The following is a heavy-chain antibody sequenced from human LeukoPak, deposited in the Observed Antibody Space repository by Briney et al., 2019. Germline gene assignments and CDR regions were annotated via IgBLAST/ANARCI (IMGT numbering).Heavy chain of an antibody. CDR2: INAGNGNT. J-gene: IGHJ6*04. Sequence: ASVKVSCKASGYTFTSYAMHWVRQAPGQRLEWMGRINAGNGNTKYSQKFQGRVTITRDTSASTAYMELSSLRSEDTAVYYCARDLEAYCSSTSCYPPRYYYGMDVWGKGTTVTVSS. CDR1: GYTFTSYA. V-gene: IGHV1-3*01. CDR3: ARDLEAYCSSTSCYPPRYYYGMDV. D-gene: IGHD2-2*01.